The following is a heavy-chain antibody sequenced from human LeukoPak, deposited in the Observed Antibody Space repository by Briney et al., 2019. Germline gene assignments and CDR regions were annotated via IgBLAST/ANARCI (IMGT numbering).Heavy chain of an antibody. CDR2: ISPRSGGT. V-gene: IGHV1-2*02. D-gene: IGHD5-24*01. J-gene: IGHJ4*02. CDR3: ARVEGGMATIDD. Sequence: ASVKVSCKASGYSFTDFYIHWVRQARGQGLEWMGFISPRSGGTVYAQRFQGRVTMTRDTSITTAYVELSGLRFDDTAVYFCARVEGGMATIDDWGQGTLLTVSS. CDR1: GYSFTDFY.